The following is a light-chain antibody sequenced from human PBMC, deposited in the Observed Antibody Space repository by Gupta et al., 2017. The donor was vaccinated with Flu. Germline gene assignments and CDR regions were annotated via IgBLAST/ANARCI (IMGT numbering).Light chain of an antibody. Sequence: ALGQTARLTCGGDSIGSRSVNWYQQKAGQDPKLVIYRYSNRTPGSPDRFSASNSKNTATLTITGAQGGDEADYHCQVWASSTAVFGGGTKLTVL. CDR2: RYS. CDR1: SIGSRS. V-gene: IGLV3-9*01. CDR3: QVWASSTAV. J-gene: IGLJ2*01.